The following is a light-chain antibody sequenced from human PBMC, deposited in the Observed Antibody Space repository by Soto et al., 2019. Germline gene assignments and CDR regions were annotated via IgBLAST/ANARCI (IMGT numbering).Light chain of an antibody. V-gene: IGLV2-14*01. Sequence: QSVLTHPASVSRSPGHSITISFTGTISDVCGYNYVYWYQQHPGKAPKLMIYAVTDRPSGVSSRFSGSKSGNTASLTISLLQAEDEADYYCSSYTTSSTLFGTGDQGHRP. CDR1: ISDVCGYNY. J-gene: IGLJ1*01. CDR3: SSYTTSSTL. CDR2: AVT.